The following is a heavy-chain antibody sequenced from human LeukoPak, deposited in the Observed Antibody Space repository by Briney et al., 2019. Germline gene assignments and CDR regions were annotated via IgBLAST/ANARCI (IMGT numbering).Heavy chain of an antibody. CDR1: GFTFSNYA. CDR3: AKWGDFDILTGYYVSDF. V-gene: IGHV3-23*01. J-gene: IGHJ4*02. CDR2: VTGRGSST. Sequence: GGSLRLSCVASGFTFSNYAMSWVRQAPGKRLKWVSAVTGRGSSTYYADSVKGRFTISRDNSRNTLFLQMNSLRAEDTAIYYCAKWGDFDILTGYYVSDFWGQGTLVTVSS. D-gene: IGHD3-9*01.